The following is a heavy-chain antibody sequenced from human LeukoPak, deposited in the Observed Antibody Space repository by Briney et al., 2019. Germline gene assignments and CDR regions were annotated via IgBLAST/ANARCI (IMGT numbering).Heavy chain of an antibody. Sequence: ASVKVSCKASGYTFTGYYMHWVRQAPGQGLEWMGRINPNSGGTNYAQKFQGRVTMTRDTSFSTAYMELSRLRSDDTAVYYCATVKQDNYYDSSGYFDYWGQGTLVTVSS. CDR1: GYTFTGYY. CDR3: ATVKQDNYYDSSGYFDY. CDR2: INPNSGGT. V-gene: IGHV1-2*06. D-gene: IGHD3-22*01. J-gene: IGHJ4*02.